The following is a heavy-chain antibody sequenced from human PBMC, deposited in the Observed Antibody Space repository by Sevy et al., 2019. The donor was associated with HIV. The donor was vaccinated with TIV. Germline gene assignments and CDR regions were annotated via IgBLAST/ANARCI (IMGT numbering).Heavy chain of an antibody. V-gene: IGHV4-59*01. D-gene: IGHD3-9*01. CDR3: ASEPPYYVILSGYSYGMDV. CDR1: GGSISNFY. Sequence: SETLSLTCTVSGGSISNFYWSWIRQPPGKGLEWIGNIYYSATTNYNPSLRSRVTISVDTSKNQFSLRLNPVTAADTAVYYWASEPPYYVILSGYSYGMDVWGQGTTVTVSS. CDR2: IYYSATT. J-gene: IGHJ6*02.